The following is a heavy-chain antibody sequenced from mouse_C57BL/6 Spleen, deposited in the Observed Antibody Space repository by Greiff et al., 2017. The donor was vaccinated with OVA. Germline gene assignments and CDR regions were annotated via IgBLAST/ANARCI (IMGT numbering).Heavy chain of an antibody. V-gene: IGHV1-55*01. J-gene: IGHJ1*03. CDR1: GYTFTSYW. CDR2: FYPGSGST. Sequence: QVQLQQPGAELVKPGASVKMSCKASGYTFTSYWITWVKQRPGQGLEWIGDFYPGSGSTNYNEKFKSKATLTVDTSSSTAYMQLSSLTSEDSAVYSCAGSSSWYFDVWGTGTTVTVSS. D-gene: IGHD1-1*01. CDR3: AGSSSWYFDV.